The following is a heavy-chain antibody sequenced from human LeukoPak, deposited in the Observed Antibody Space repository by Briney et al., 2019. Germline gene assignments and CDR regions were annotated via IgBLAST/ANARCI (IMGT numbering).Heavy chain of an antibody. CDR1: GYTFTSYG. CDR3: AREGQDSSGYRDYYYGMDV. D-gene: IGHD3-22*01. Sequence: ASVKVSCKASGYTFTSYGISWVRQAPGQGLEWMGWISAYNGNTNYAQKLQGRVTMTTDTSTSTAYMELSSLRSEDTAVYYCAREGQDSSGYRDYYYGMDVWGQGTTVTVSS. CDR2: ISAYNGNT. J-gene: IGHJ6*02. V-gene: IGHV1-18*01.